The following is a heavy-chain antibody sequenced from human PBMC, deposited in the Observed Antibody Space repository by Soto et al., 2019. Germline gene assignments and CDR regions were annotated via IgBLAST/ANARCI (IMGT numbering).Heavy chain of an antibody. Sequence: QLQLQESGPGLVKPSETLSLTCTVSGGSISSSRYYWGWIRQPPGKGLDWIGNTYYSGSTYYNPSLKSRITISVDTSKNQFSLKLSSVTAADTAVYYCARQAGGTRIYYGMDVWGQGTTVNVSS. J-gene: IGHJ6*02. CDR2: TYYSGST. V-gene: IGHV4-39*01. D-gene: IGHD2-15*01. CDR3: ARQAGGTRIYYGMDV. CDR1: GGSISSSRYY.